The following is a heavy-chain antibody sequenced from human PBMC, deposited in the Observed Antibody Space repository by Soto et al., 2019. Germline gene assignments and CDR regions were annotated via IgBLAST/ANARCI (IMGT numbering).Heavy chain of an antibody. J-gene: IGHJ4*02. CDR1: GFTFSSYG. V-gene: IGHV3-33*01. CDR2: KWYDGSNK. CDR3: ARDYDSSGYPRYYFDY. Sequence: GGSLRLSCAASGFTFSSYGMHWGRQAPGKGVEWGGGKWYDGSNKYYADSVKGRFTISRDNSKNTLYLQMNSLRAEDTAVYYCARDYDSSGYPRYYFDYWGQGTLVTVS. D-gene: IGHD3-22*01.